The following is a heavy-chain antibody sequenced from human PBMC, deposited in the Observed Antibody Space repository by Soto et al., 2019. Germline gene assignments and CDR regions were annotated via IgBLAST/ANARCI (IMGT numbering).Heavy chain of an antibody. V-gene: IGHV4-38-2*02. CDR2: IYHSGST. Sequence: PSETLSLTCAVSGYSISSGYYWGWIRQPPGKGLEWIGSIYHSGSTYYNPSLKSRVTISVDTSKNQFSLKLSSVTAADTAVYYCAGDCSSTSCPSYYYYGMDVWGQGTTVTSP. CDR3: AGDCSSTSCPSYYYYGMDV. J-gene: IGHJ6*02. CDR1: GYSISSGYY. D-gene: IGHD2-2*01.